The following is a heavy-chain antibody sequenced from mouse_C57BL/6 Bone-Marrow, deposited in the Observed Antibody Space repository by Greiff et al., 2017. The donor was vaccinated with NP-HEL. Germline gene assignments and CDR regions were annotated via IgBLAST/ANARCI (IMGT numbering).Heavy chain of an antibody. CDR2: IYTGNSDN. Sequence: VQLQQSGTVLARPGASVKMSCTTSGYTFTSYWMHWVKQRPGPGLVWIGAIYTGNSDNSYNQKFKGKAKLTAVTSASTAYMELSSLTNDDSAVYYCTDSNYPYWYFDVWGTGTTVTVSS. J-gene: IGHJ1*03. CDR1: GYTFTSYW. V-gene: IGHV1-5*01. D-gene: IGHD2-5*01. CDR3: TDSNYPYWYFDV.